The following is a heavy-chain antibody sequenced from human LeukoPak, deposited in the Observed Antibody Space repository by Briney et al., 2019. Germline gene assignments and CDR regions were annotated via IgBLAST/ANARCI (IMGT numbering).Heavy chain of an antibody. CDR2: IYYSGST. CDR1: GGSISSYY. CDR3: ARSDGRKWFGESLLLDDAFDI. D-gene: IGHD3-10*01. Sequence: SETLSLTCTVSGGSISSYYWSWIRQPPGKGLEWIGYIYYSGSTNYNPSLKSRVTISVDTSKNQFSLKLSSVTAADTAVYYCARSDGRKWFGESLLLDDAFDIWGQGTMVTVSS. V-gene: IGHV4-59*01. J-gene: IGHJ3*02.